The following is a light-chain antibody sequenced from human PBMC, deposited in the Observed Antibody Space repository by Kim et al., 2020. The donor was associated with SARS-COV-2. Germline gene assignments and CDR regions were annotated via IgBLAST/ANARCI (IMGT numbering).Light chain of an antibody. Sequence: QSVLTQPPSASATPGQRVAISCSGSSSNIGNNPVNWYQQFPGTAPRLLIFSNNQRPSGVPDRLSASKSGTSASLAISGLQSEDEADYYCAAWDDSLNTYVFGAGTKVTVL. CDR2: SNN. CDR3: AAWDDSLNTYV. J-gene: IGLJ1*01. CDR1: SSNIGNNP. V-gene: IGLV1-44*01.